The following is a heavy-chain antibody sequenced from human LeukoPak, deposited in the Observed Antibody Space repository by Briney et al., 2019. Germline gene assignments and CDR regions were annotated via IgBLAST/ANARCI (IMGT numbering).Heavy chain of an antibody. CDR1: GGSISSSSYY. CDR2: IYYSGST. V-gene: IGHV4-39*07. Sequence: SETLSLTCTVSGGSISSSSYYWGWIRQPPGKGLERIGSIYYSGSTYYNPPLKSRVTISVDTSKNQFSLKKSSVTAADTAVYYCVRGSGMDVWGQGTTVTVSS. J-gene: IGHJ6*02. CDR3: VRGSGMDV.